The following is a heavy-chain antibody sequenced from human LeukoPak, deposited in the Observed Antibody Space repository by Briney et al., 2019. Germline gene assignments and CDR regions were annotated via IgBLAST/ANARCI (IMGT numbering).Heavy chain of an antibody. CDR2: INHSGST. J-gene: IGHJ4*02. CDR1: GGSFSGYY. Sequence: PSETLSLTCAVYGGSFSGYYWSWIRQPPGKGLEWIGEINHSGSTNYNPSLKSRVTISVDTSKNQFSLKLSSVTVADTAVYYCARSIRRGYLPYWGQGTLVTVSS. CDR3: ARSIRRGYLPY. D-gene: IGHD3-22*01. V-gene: IGHV4-34*01.